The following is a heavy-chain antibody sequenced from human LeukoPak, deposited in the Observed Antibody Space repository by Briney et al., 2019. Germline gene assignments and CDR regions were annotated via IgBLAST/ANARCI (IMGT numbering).Heavy chain of an antibody. J-gene: IGHJ4*02. CDR3: AKRGLGSTSGAYFFDY. V-gene: IGHV3-23*01. D-gene: IGHD2-2*01. Sequence: GGSLRLSCAASGFTFSNYGMSWVRQAPGKGLEWISSISGSGGSTYYADSVKGRFTVSRDDSKNTLYVQMNSLRAEDTAVYYCAKRGLGSTSGAYFFDYWGQGTLVTVSS. CDR2: ISGSGGST. CDR1: GFTFSNYG.